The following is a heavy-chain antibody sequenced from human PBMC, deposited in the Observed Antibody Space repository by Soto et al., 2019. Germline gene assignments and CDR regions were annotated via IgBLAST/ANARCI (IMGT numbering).Heavy chain of an antibody. V-gene: IGHV3-30*18. Sequence: GGSLRLSCAASGFTFSSYGMHWVRQAPGKGLEWVAVISYDGSNKYYADSVKGRFTISRDNSKNTLYLQMNSLRAEDTAVYYCAKDRGALRYFDWSDYYFDYWGQGTLVTVPQ. D-gene: IGHD3-9*01. CDR3: AKDRGALRYFDWSDYYFDY. CDR1: GFTFSSYG. J-gene: IGHJ4*02. CDR2: ISYDGSNK.